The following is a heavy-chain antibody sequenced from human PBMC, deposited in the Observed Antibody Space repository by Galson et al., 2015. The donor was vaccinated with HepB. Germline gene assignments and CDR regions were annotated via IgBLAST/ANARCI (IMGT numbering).Heavy chain of an antibody. V-gene: IGHV3-48*04. D-gene: IGHD2-15*01. Sequence: SLRLSCAASGFTFSSYSMNWVRQAPGKGLEWVSYISSSSSTIYYADSVKGRFTISRDNAKNSLYLQMNSLRAEDTAVYYCARVLRTDYYYYMDVWGKGTTVTVSS. CDR1: GFTFSSYS. CDR2: ISSSSSTI. J-gene: IGHJ6*03. CDR3: ARVLRTDYYYYMDV.